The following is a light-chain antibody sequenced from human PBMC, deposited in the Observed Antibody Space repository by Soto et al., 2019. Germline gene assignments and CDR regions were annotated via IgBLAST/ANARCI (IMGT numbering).Light chain of an antibody. Sequence: EIVLTQSPGNLSLSPGERATLSCRASQRISRTYLAWYQQKPGQAPRVLMTGASNRATGIPDRFSGSGSGTDFTLTISRLEPEDSASDYCQQYGSSVTFGPGTKVEIK. J-gene: IGKJ3*01. CDR2: GAS. CDR1: QRISRTY. CDR3: QQYGSSVT. V-gene: IGKV3-20*01.